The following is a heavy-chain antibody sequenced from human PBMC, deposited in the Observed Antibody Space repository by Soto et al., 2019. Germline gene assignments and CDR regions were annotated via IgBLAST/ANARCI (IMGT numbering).Heavy chain of an antibody. D-gene: IGHD2-8*01. V-gene: IGHV4-61*01. CDR1: GGSVSSGPYH. Sequence: QVQLQESGPGLVKTSETLSLTCTVSGGSVSSGPYHWDWVRQPPGKGLEWIGHLSYSGTANYNPSLMGRVIMATDTSMNKFSLRLTSVTAADTAVYYCTRSHGAYWGQGALVTVSP. CDR3: TRSHGAY. J-gene: IGHJ4*02. CDR2: LSYSGTA.